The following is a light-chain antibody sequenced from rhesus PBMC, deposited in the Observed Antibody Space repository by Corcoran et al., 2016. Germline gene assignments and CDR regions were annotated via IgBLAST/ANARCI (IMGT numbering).Light chain of an antibody. CDR3: QKYNDWPYS. V-gene: IGKV3-35*01. CDR2: YAS. J-gene: IGKJ2*01. CDR1: QSVGST. Sequence: ETVMMQSPATLSLSPGERATLSCRASQSVGSTFAWYQQKPGQGPRLLSDYASGRAPGIPDRFSGSGSGTVCTLTISSLEPEDVGIYYCQKYNDWPYSFGQGTKVEMK.